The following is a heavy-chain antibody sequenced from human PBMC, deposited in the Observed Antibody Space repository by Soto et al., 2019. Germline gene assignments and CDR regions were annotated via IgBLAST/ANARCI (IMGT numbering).Heavy chain of an antibody. Sequence: SENLSLTCTVSGGSISSYYWSWIRQPPGEGLEWIGYIYYSGSTNYNPSLKSRVTISVDTSKNQFSLKLSSVTAADTAVYYCARHPIAALGSYYYYMDVWGKGTTVTVSS. CDR2: IYYSGST. D-gene: IGHD6-6*01. CDR3: ARHPIAALGSYYYYMDV. J-gene: IGHJ6*03. CDR1: GGSISSYY. V-gene: IGHV4-59*01.